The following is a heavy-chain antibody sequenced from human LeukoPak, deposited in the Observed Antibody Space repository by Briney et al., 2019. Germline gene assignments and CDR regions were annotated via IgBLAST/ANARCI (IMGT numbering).Heavy chain of an antibody. D-gene: IGHD3-22*01. CDR1: GFTFSSSW. CDR3: ARLYDSSGSDY. Sequence: GGSLRLSCAASGFTFSSSWMSWVRQAPGKGLEWVANIKQDGSEKYYVDSVKGRFTISRDNAKNSLYLQMNSLRDEDTAVYYCARLYDSSGSDYWGQGTLVTVAS. CDR2: IKQDGSEK. V-gene: IGHV3-7*04. J-gene: IGHJ4*02.